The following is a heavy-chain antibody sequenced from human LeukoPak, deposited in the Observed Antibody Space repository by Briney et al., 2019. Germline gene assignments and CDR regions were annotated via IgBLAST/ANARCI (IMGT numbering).Heavy chain of an antibody. D-gene: IGHD2-21*01. CDR1: GGSISSKNYY. V-gene: IGHV4-39*01. CDR2: IYYSGIT. Sequence: PSETLFLTCTVSGGSISSKNYYWGWIRQPPGKGLEWIGNIYYSGITYYHPSLKSRVSISVDTSKNQFSLKLSSVTAADTAVYYCARASCGGDCYSGDYYYYYYMEVWGKGTTVTVSS. CDR3: ARASCGGDCYSGDYYYYYYMEV. J-gene: IGHJ6*03.